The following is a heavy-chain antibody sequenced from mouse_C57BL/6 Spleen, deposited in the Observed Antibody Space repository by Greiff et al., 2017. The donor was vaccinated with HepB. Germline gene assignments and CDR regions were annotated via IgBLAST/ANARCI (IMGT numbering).Heavy chain of an antibody. CDR1: GYTFTSYW. CDR3: ARSPLGGTRWYFDV. J-gene: IGHJ1*03. D-gene: IGHD4-1*01. CDR2: IDPSDSYT. V-gene: IGHV1-59*01. Sequence: VKLQQPGAELVRPGTSVKLSCKASGYTFTSYWMHWVKQRPGQGLEWIGVIDPSDSYTNYNQKFKGKATLTVDTSSSTAYMQLSSLTSEDSAVYYCARSPLGGTRWYFDVWGTGTTVTVSS.